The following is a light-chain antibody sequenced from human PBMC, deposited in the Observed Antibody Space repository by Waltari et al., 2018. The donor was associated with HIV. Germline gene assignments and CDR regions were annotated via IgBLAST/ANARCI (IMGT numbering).Light chain of an antibody. CDR2: YNR. J-gene: IGLJ3*02. Sequence: SYVLTQPPSVSVAPGKTARITCGGNKIGSKSVHWCQQKPRQAPVRVIFYNRGRPSGIPERFSASNSGNTATLTLSSVEAGDEADYYCQVWDSRSDHWVFGGGTKLTVL. CDR3: QVWDSRSDHWV. CDR1: KIGSKS. V-gene: IGLV3-21*04.